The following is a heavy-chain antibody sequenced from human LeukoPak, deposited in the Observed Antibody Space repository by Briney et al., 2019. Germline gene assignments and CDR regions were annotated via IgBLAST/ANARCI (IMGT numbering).Heavy chain of an antibody. J-gene: IGHJ4*02. CDR2: IYYSGST. CDR1: GGSISSGGYY. V-gene: IGHV4-31*03. Sequence: TSETLSLTCTVSGGSISSGGYYWSWIRQHPGKGLEWIGTIYYSGSTYYNPSLKSRVTISVDTSKNQFSLKLSSVTAADTAVYYCARESIYGSGSYPDYWGQGTLVTVSS. D-gene: IGHD3-10*01. CDR3: ARESIYGSGSYPDY.